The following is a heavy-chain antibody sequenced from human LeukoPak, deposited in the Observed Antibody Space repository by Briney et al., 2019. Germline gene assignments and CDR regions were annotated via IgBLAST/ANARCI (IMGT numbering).Heavy chain of an antibody. CDR3: ARDQPGITMIVVVPI. V-gene: IGHV3-66*01. D-gene: IGHD3-22*01. Sequence: PGGSLRLSCAASGFTVSSNYMSWVRQAPGKGLEWVSVIYSGSSTYYADSVKGRFTISRDNSKNTLYLQMNSLRAEDTAVYYCARDQPGITMIVVVPIWGQGTMVTVSS. CDR2: IYSGSST. J-gene: IGHJ3*02. CDR1: GFTVSSNY.